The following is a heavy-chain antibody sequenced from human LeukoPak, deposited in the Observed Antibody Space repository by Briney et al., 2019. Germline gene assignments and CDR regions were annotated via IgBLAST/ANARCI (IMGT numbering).Heavy chain of an antibody. CDR2: MYSRGSS. Sequence: GGSLGLSCTVSGFTVGNNYMSWVRQAPGKGLEWVALMYSRGSSHYADSVRGRFTISRDSSKSTVYLQMNSLTAEDTAVYYCARGQIVGVQGDFWGQGTLVTVSS. CDR3: ARGQIVGVQGDF. CDR1: GFTVGNNY. J-gene: IGHJ4*02. V-gene: IGHV3-66*02. D-gene: IGHD1-26*01.